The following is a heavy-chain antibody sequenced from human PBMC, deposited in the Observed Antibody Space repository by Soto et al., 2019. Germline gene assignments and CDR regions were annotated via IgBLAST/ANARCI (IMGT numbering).Heavy chain of an antibody. J-gene: IGHJ4*02. CDR1: GGSVSSGSYY. D-gene: IGHD3-22*01. CDR2: IFYSGST. CDR3: ARYQSSSGYYYFDY. Sequence: SETLSLTCTVSGGSVSSGSYYWSWIRQPPGNGLEWIGYIFYSGSTNYNPSLKSRVTISVDTSKNQFSLKLSSVTAADTAVYYCARYQSSSGYYYFDYWGQGTLVTVSS. V-gene: IGHV4-61*01.